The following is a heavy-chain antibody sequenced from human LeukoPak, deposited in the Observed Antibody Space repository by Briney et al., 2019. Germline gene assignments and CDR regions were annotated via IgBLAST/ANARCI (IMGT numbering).Heavy chain of an antibody. CDR1: GGSFSGYY. CDR2: INHSGST. D-gene: IGHD3-10*01. J-gene: IGHJ4*02. Sequence: SETLSLTCAVYGGSFSGYYWSWIRQPPGKGLEWIGEINHSGSTNYNPSLKSRVTISVDTSKNQFSLKLSSVTAADTAVYYCARHDGYYGSGSYFRYFDYWGQGTLVTVSS. V-gene: IGHV4-34*01. CDR3: ARHDGYYGSGSYFRYFDY.